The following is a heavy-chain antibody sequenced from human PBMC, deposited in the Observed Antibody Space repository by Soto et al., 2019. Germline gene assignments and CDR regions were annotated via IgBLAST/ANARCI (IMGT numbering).Heavy chain of an antibody. Sequence: SETLSLTCTVSGGSISSYYWSWLRQPPGKGLEWIGYIYYSGSTNYNPSLKSRVTISVDTSKNQFSLKLSSVTTADTAVYYCATSKYSSGWFDYWGQGTLVTVSS. CDR1: GGSISSYY. CDR2: IYYSGST. D-gene: IGHD6-19*01. CDR3: ATSKYSSGWFDY. J-gene: IGHJ4*02. V-gene: IGHV4-59*08.